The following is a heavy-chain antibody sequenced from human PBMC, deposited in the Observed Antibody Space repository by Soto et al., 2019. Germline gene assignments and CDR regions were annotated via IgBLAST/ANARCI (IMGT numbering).Heavy chain of an antibody. J-gene: IGHJ4*02. CDR1: GFTFSSYS. V-gene: IGHV3-48*01. D-gene: IGHD1-26*01. CDR2: ISSSSGTI. Sequence: EVQLVESGGGLVQPGGSLRLSCAASGFTFSSYSMDWVRQAPGKGLEWVSYISSSSGTIYYADSVKGRFTISRDNAKNSRYLKMNSWRAEDTAVYYCARDRGGSYYDSWGQGTLVTVSS. CDR3: ARDRGGSYYDS.